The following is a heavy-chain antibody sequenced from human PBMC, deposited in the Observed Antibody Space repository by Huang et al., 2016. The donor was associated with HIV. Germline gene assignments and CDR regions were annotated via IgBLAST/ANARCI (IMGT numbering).Heavy chain of an antibody. J-gene: IGHJ5*02. D-gene: IGHD2-2*01. Sequence: QLQLQESGPGLVKPSQNLSLTCTVFGGSVSSRNYYWAWIRQTPGKGLEWIGRIHHSGTAYYNRSRKSRFSMIVDKSKNQFSLEVTAATAADSAIYYCARQGGDCTSISCYLSWFDPWGQGTLVTVSS. CDR1: GGSVSSRNYY. CDR2: IHHSGTA. CDR3: ARQGGDCTSISCYLSWFDP. V-gene: IGHV4-39*01.